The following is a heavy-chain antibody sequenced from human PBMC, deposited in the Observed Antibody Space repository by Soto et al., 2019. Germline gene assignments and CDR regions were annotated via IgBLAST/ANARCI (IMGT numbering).Heavy chain of an antibody. J-gene: IGHJ4*02. Sequence: QVQLVQSGAEVKKPGASVKVSCKASGYTFTSYGISWVRQAPGQGLEWMGWISAYNGNTKSAQKLQGRVTMTTDPSTSTAYMELRGLRSDDTAVYYCARDLAVGLVDYWGQGTLVTVSS. CDR2: ISAYNGNT. CDR1: GYTFTSYG. D-gene: IGHD6-19*01. CDR3: ARDLAVGLVDY. V-gene: IGHV1-18*01.